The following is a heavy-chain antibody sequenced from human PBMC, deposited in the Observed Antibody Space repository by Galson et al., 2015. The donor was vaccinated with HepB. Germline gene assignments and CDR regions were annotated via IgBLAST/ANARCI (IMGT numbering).Heavy chain of an antibody. Sequence: SLRLSCAASGFTFSSYAMSWVRQAPGKGLEWVSAISGSGGSTYYADSVKGRFTISRDNSKNTLYLQMNSLRAEDTAVYYCAKGKRLRGVTMTEPDHWGQGTLVTVSS. CDR1: GFTFSSYA. J-gene: IGHJ4*02. CDR3: AKGKRLRGVTMTEPDH. V-gene: IGHV3-23*01. D-gene: IGHD3-10*01. CDR2: ISGSGGST.